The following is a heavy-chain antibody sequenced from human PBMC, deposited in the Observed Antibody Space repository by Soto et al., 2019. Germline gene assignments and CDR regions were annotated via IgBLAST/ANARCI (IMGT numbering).Heavy chain of an antibody. V-gene: IGHV4-30-4*01. CDR1: GGSISSGDYY. CDR3: ARAITMVRGVYFDY. J-gene: IGHJ4*02. CDR2: IYYSGST. D-gene: IGHD3-10*01. Sequence: PSETLSLTCTVSGGSISSGDYYWSWIRQPPGKGLEWIGYIYYSGSTYYNPSLKSRVTISVDTSKNQFSLKLSSVTAADTAVYYCARAITMVRGVYFDYWGQGTLVTVSS.